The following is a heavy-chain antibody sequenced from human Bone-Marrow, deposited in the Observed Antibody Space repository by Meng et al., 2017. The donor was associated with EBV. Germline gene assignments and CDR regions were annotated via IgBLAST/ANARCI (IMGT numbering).Heavy chain of an antibody. J-gene: IGHJ4*02. CDR1: GGSISSSSC. D-gene: IGHD1-1*01. V-gene: IGHV4-4*02. CDR2: IDHSGST. CDR3: LLQVQDDDY. Sequence: VQLADWGPRAVKPSATLSLTCGVSGGSISSSSCWSWDRPPQGKGLEWIGEIDHSGSTNYNPSLKSRVTISIDKSKNQFSLKLSSVTAADTAVYYCLLQVQDDDYWGQGTLVTVSS.